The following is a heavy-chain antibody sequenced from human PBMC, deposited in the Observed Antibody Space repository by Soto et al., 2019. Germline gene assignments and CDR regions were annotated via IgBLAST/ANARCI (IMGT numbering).Heavy chain of an antibody. D-gene: IGHD2-2*01. J-gene: IGHJ5*02. CDR1: GYTLSNYG. CDR3: ARVVPGAEAWFGP. Sequence: GASVKVSCKTSGYTLSNYGITWVRQAPGQPLEWLGWISLYSDDTNYAQKFQGRVSMTTDTSTTTAYMELRSLRSDDTAVYYCARVVPGAEAWFGPWGQGTLVTVSS. V-gene: IGHV1-18*01. CDR2: ISLYSDDT.